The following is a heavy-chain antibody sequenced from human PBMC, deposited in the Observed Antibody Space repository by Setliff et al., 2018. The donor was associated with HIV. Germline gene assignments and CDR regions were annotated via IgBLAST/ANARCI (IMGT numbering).Heavy chain of an antibody. CDR2: ITGSGSAM. J-gene: IGHJ6*02. D-gene: IGHD3-22*01. CDR1: GFTFSNYA. Sequence: GGSLRLSCAASGFTFSNYAMSWVRQAPGKGLEWVSAITGSGSAMYYADSVEGRFTISRDNAKNSLYLQMNSLRAEDTAVYHCARGHYFKDVWGQGTTVTVSS. CDR3: ARGHYFKDV. V-gene: IGHV3-23*01.